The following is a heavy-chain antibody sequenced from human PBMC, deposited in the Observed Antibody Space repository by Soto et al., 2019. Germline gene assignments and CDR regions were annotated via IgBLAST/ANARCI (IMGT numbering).Heavy chain of an antibody. D-gene: IGHD3-3*01. Sequence: QVQLQESGPGLVKSSQTLSLTCTVSGCSISSGGSYCSWIRQRPGKGLAWVGYIFYSDSFYYTPSLKGRVVILADTSKNQFTLKLSSVTDSDTAVYYCARAPEPPPIFGVVRAYFFDFWGPGTLVTVSS. CDR2: IFYSDSF. CDR1: GCSISSGGSY. V-gene: IGHV4-31*03. CDR3: ARAPEPPPIFGVVRAYFFDF. J-gene: IGHJ4*02.